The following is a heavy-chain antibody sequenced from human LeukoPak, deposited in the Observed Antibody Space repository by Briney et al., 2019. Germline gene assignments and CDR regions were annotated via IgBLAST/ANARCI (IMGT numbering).Heavy chain of an antibody. D-gene: IGHD3-10*01. CDR1: GLTFGEYA. Sequence: GGSLRLSRAASGLTFGEYAKHWVRHAPGRGLEWVAGICWNSDTIAPGDPGRGRFTISRDYAKSPLSLQMKHLRPHDTALFCGTKGGGGGSRSPPAYYMDVWGKGTTVTVSS. CDR3: TKGGGGGSRSPPAYYMDV. J-gene: IGHJ6*03. CDR2: ICWNSDTI. V-gene: IGHV3-9*01.